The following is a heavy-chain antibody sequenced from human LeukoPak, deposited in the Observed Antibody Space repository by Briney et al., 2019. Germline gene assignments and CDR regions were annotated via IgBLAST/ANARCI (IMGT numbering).Heavy chain of an antibody. CDR2: ISGSGGST. V-gene: IGHV3-23*01. Sequence: YAVSWVRQAPGKGLEWVSAISGSGGSTYYADSVKGRFTISRDNSKNTLYLQMNSLRAEDTAVYYCARGIYSSSWYFLDYWGQGTLVTVSS. CDR3: ARGIYSSSWYFLDY. CDR1: YA. D-gene: IGHD6-13*01. J-gene: IGHJ4*02.